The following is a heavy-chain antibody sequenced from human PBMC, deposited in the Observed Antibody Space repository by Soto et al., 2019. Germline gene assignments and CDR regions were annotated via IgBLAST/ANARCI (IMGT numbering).Heavy chain of an antibody. J-gene: IGHJ6*02. V-gene: IGHV1-69*12. D-gene: IGHD3-10*01. Sequence: QVQLVQSGAEVKKPGSSVKVSCKASGGTFSSYAISWVRQAPGQGLEWMGGIIPIFGTADYAQKFQGRVTITADESTSTAYMELSRLRSEDTAVYYCALHYGSGSNYYYYGMDVWGQGTTVTVSS. CDR1: GGTFSSYA. CDR3: ALHYGSGSNYYYYGMDV. CDR2: IIPIFGTA.